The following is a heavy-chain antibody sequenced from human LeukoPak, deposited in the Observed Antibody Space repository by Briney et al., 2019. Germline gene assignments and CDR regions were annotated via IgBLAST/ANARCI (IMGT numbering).Heavy chain of an antibody. D-gene: IGHD3-10*01. CDR3: ARDKLTVRGVIISYFDY. Sequence: PGGSLRLSCAASGFTFSSYSMNWVRQAPGKGLEWVSSISSSSSYIYCADSVKGRFTISRDNAKNSLYLQMNSLRAEDTAVYYCARDKLTVRGVIISYFDYWGQGTLVTVSS. CDR2: ISSSSSYI. V-gene: IGHV3-21*01. J-gene: IGHJ4*02. CDR1: GFTFSSYS.